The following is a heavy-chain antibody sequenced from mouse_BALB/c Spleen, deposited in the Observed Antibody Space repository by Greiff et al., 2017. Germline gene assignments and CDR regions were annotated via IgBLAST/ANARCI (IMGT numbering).Heavy chain of an antibody. Sequence: EVQRVESGAELVKPGASVKLSCTASGFNIKDTYMHWVKQRPEQGLEWIGRIDPANGNTKYDPKFQGKATITADTSSNTAYLQLSSLTSEDTAVYYCALITTATFAMDYWGQGTSVTVSS. J-gene: IGHJ4*01. V-gene: IGHV14-3*02. CDR3: ALITTATFAMDY. D-gene: IGHD1-2*01. CDR1: GFNIKDTY. CDR2: IDPANGNT.